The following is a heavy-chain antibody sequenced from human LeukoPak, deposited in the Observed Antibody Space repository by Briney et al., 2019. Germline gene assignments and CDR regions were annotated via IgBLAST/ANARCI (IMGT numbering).Heavy chain of an antibody. CDR2: FDPEDGET. D-gene: IGHD3-10*01. V-gene: IGHV1-24*01. Sequence: ASVKVSCKVSGYALTELSMHWVRQAPGKGREWMGGFDPEDGETIYAQKFQGRVTMTEDTSTDTAYMELSSLRSEDTAVYYCATGSVGRITMVRGTSRASFDPWGQGTLVTVSS. CDR1: GYALTELS. CDR3: ATGSVGRITMVRGTSRASFDP. J-gene: IGHJ5*02.